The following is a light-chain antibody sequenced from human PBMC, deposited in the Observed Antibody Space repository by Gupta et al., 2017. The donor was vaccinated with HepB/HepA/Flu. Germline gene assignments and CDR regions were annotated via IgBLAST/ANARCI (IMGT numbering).Light chain of an antibody. J-gene: IGKJ1*01. CDR3: RQALQTPRT. CDR2: QGS. Sequence: DIVMTQSPLSLPVTLGEPASISCRSSQSLGHSNGNTYLDWSLQKPGQPPRLLIYQGSHRGSGVPDRFSGSGPGTDFTLKISSVAAEDVGVSYCRQALQTPRTFGRGTKVEIK. CDR1: QSLGHSNGNTY. V-gene: IGKV2-28*01.